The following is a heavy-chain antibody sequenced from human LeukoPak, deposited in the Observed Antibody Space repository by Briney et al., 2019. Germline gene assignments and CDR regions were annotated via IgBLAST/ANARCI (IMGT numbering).Heavy chain of an antibody. J-gene: IGHJ4*02. CDR1: GYIFTGYY. V-gene: IGHV1-2*02. CDR3: ARDRDYYDSIGYYYEGGSLDY. CDR2: INPHSGGT. Sequence: ASVKVSCKASGYIFTGYYIYWVRQAPGQGLEWMGWINPHSGGTNYAQKFQGRVTMTRDTSISTDYMELSRLRSDDTAVYYCARDRDYYDSIGYYYEGGSLDYWGQGTLVTVSS. D-gene: IGHD3-22*01.